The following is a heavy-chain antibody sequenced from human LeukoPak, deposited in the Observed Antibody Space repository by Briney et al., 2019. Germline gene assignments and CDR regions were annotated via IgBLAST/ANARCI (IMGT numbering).Heavy chain of an antibody. Sequence: QPGGSLRLSCGASGFTFSSHWMHWVRQGPGKGLVWLSRINRCGSITNYADSVKGRLTSSRANANNTLYLEINSLKAEDTAVYFCARGYCQNGVCSHNMGYWGQGTLVTVSS. CDR3: ARGYCQNGVCSHNMGY. V-gene: IGHV3-74*01. CDR1: GFTFSSHW. CDR2: INRCGSIT. D-gene: IGHD2-8*01. J-gene: IGHJ4*02.